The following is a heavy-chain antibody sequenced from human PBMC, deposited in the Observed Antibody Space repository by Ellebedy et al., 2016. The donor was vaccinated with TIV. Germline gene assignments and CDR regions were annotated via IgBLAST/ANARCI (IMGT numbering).Heavy chain of an antibody. V-gene: IGHV3-7*01. J-gene: IGHJ3*02. Sequence: GGSLRLSXAASGFAFSSFWMTWVRQAPGKGLEWVANIGPIGPVGSDKHYVDSVAGRFTISRDNAKNSLYLQMDSLRAEDTALYYCAADHNYHSGGGDYKDALDIWGQGTMVTVSS. CDR1: GFAFSSFW. CDR3: AADHNYHSGGGDYKDALDI. D-gene: IGHD2-21*01. CDR2: IGPIGPVGSDK.